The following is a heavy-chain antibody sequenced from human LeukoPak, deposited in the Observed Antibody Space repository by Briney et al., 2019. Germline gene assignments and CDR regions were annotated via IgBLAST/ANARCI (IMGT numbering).Heavy chain of an antibody. CDR1: GYTFTSYY. CDR2: INPNSGGT. V-gene: IGHV1-2*04. CDR3: ARTLTTVTTDYYYYGMDV. D-gene: IGHD4-17*01. Sequence: ASVKVSCKASGYTFTSYYMHWVRQAPGQGLEWMGWINPNSGGTNYAQKFQGWVTMTRDTSISTAYMELSRLRSDDTAVYYCARTLTTVTTDYYYYGMDVWGQGTTVTVSS. J-gene: IGHJ6*02.